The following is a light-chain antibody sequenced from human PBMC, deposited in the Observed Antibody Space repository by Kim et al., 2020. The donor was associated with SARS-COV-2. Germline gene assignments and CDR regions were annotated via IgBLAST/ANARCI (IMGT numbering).Light chain of an antibody. V-gene: IGLV1-40*01. CDR1: SSNIGAGYD. Sequence: QSVLTQPHSVSGAPGQRVTISCTGSSSNIGAGYDVHWYQQRPGTAPKLLIYGNSNRPSGVPDRFSGSKSGTSASLAITGLQAEDEADYYCQSYDSSLSGWVFGGGTQLTVL. J-gene: IGLJ3*02. CDR2: GNS. CDR3: QSYDSSLSGWV.